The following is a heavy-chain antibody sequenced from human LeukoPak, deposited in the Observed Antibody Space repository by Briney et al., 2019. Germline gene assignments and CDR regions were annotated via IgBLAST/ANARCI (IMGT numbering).Heavy chain of an antibody. D-gene: IGHD5-12*01. V-gene: IGHV4-34*01. CDR2: INHSGST. Sequence: SETLSLTCAVYGGSFSGYYWSWIRQPPGKGLEWIGEINHSGSTNYNPSLKSRVTISVDASEKQISLSLRSVTAADTAMYYCANTTRVAPDGRAEYFQHWGQGTLAIVSS. J-gene: IGHJ1*01. CDR3: ANTTRVAPDGRAEYFQH. CDR1: GGSFSGYY.